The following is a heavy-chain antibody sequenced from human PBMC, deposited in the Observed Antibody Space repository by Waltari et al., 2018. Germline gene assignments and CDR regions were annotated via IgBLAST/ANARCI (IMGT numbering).Heavy chain of an antibody. CDR1: GGSFSGYY. V-gene: IGHV4-34*01. D-gene: IGHD6-13*01. CDR3: ARAPSIAAAGGFDY. CDR2: INHSGST. J-gene: IGHJ4*02. Sequence: QVQLQQWGAGLLKPSETLSLTCAVYGGSFSGYYWSWIRQPPGKGLEWIGEINHSGSTNFNPSLKSRVTISVDTSKNQFSLKLSSVTAADTAVYYCARAPSIAAAGGFDYWGQGTLVTVSS.